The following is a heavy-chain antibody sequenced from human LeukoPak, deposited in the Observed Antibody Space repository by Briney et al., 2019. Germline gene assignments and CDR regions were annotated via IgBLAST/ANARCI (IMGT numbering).Heavy chain of an antibody. J-gene: IGHJ4*02. CDR1: GYSFTSHY. CDR3: ARNVAGYLDY. D-gene: IGHD6-19*01. CDR2: IIPIFGTA. V-gene: IGHV1-69*06. Sequence: SVKVSCKASGYSFTSHYMHWVRQAPGQGLEWMGGIIPIFGTANYAQKFQGRVTITADKSTSTAYMELSSLRSEDTAVYYCARNVAGYLDYWGQGTLVTVSS.